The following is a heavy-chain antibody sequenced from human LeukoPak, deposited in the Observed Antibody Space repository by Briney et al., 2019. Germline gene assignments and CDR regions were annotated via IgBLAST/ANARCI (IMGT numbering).Heavy chain of an antibody. CDR2: ISSSGSTI. Sequence: GGSLRLSCAASGFTYSSYEMNWVRQAPGKGLEWVSYISSSGSTIYYADSVKGRFTISRDNAKNSLYLQMNSLRAEDTAVYYCAKGYYDFWSGYYPSWGQGTLVTISS. V-gene: IGHV3-48*03. CDR3: AKGYYDFWSGYYPS. CDR1: GFTYSSYE. D-gene: IGHD3-3*01. J-gene: IGHJ5*02.